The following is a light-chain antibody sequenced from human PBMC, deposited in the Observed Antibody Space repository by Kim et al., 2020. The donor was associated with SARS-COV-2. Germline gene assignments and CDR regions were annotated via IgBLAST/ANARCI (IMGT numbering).Light chain of an antibody. CDR1: SSNIGKNY. CDR3: GTWDSSLSAGWV. CDR2: DNN. J-gene: IGLJ3*02. Sequence: QKVTISCSGSSSNIGKNYVSWYQQLPGTAPKLLIYDNNKRPSGIPDRFSGSKSGTSATLGITGLQTGDEADYYCGTWDSSLSAGWVFGGGTQLTVL. V-gene: IGLV1-51*01.